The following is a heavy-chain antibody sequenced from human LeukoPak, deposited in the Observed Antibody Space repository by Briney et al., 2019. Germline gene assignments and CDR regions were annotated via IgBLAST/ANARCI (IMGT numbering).Heavy chain of an antibody. CDR3: ARDSVMYSSSWYELDL. Sequence: GGSLRLSCAASGFTFHFYGMHWVRQAPGKGLEWVGVIWYDGSYTYYVESVKGRFTISRDNSKNVLYLQMNTLRAEDTAIYYCARDSVMYSSSWYELDLWGQGILVTVSS. D-gene: IGHD6-13*01. CDR2: IWYDGSYT. V-gene: IGHV3-33*01. J-gene: IGHJ5*02. CDR1: GFTFHFYG.